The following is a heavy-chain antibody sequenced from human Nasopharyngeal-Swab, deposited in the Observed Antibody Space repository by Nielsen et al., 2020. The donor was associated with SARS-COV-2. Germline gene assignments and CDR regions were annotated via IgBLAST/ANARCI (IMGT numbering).Heavy chain of an antibody. J-gene: IGHJ5*02. Sequence: SETLSLTCTVSGGSISSSSYYWGWIRQPPGKGLEWIGSIYYSGSTYYNPSLKSRVTISVDTSKNQFSLKLSSVTAADTAVYYCAKDHCSSTSCYTDWFDPWGQGTLVTVSS. D-gene: IGHD2-2*02. CDR3: AKDHCSSTSCYTDWFDP. CDR1: GGSISSSSYY. CDR2: IYYSGST. V-gene: IGHV4-39*02.